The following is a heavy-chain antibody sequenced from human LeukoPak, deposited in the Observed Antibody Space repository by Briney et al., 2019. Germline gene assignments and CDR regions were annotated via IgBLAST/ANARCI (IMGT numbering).Heavy chain of an antibody. Sequence: PSETLSLTCTVSGGSISSSSYYWGWIRQPPGKGLEWIGSIYYSGSTYYNPSLKSRVTISVDTSKNQFSHKLSSVTAADTAVYYCARTLGYCSGGNCYRWFDPWGQGTLVTVPS. CDR3: ARTLGYCSGGNCYRWFDP. CDR1: GGSISSSSYY. D-gene: IGHD2-15*01. J-gene: IGHJ5*02. V-gene: IGHV4-39*01. CDR2: IYYSGST.